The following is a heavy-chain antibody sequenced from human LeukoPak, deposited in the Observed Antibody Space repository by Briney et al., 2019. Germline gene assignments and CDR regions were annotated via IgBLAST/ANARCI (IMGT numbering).Heavy chain of an antibody. Sequence: GASVKVSCKVSGYTLTELSMHWVRQAPGKGLEWMGGFDPEDGETIYAQKFQGRVTMTEDTSIDTAYMELSSLRSEDTAVYYCATSMVRGVITDWNWFDPWGQGTLVTVSS. CDR1: GYTLTELS. CDR2: FDPEDGET. CDR3: ATSMVRGVITDWNWFDP. J-gene: IGHJ5*02. V-gene: IGHV1-24*01. D-gene: IGHD3-10*01.